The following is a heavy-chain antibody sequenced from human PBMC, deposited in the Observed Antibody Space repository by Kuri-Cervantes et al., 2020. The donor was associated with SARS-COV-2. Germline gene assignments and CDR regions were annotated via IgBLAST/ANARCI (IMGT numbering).Heavy chain of an antibody. J-gene: IGHJ4*02. CDR3: ARAGRWLQSTPFDY. CDR2: ISSSSSYI. D-gene: IGHD5-24*01. Sequence: LTCAASGFTLSSYSLNWVRQAPGKGREWGSSISSSSSYIYYADSVKGRFTISRDNAKNSLYLQMNSLRAEDTAVYYCARAGRWLQSTPFDYWGQGTLVTVSS. CDR1: GFTLSSYS. V-gene: IGHV3-21*01.